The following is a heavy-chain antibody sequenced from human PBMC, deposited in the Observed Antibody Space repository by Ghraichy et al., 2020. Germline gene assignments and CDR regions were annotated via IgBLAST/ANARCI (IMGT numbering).Heavy chain of an antibody. D-gene: IGHD3-22*01. CDR3: ARARSGYYSDTDY. J-gene: IGHJ4*02. CDR2: IDWSADDF. Sequence: GGSLRLSCAASGFDFDAHGMSWVRQRPGKGLEWVSGIDWSADDFDYAVSVKGRFIISRDNAKKSLYLQMNSLRVEDTAFYYCARARSGYYSDTDYWGPGTLVTVSS. CDR1: GFDFDAHG. V-gene: IGHV3-20*04.